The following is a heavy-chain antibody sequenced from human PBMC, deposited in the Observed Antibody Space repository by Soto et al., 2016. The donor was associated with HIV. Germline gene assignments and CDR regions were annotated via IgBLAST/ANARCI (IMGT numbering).Heavy chain of an antibody. CDR1: GGSIRSSGFH. CDR2: IYYTGTT. D-gene: IGHD5-12*01. Sequence: QLQLQESGPGLVKSSESQSLTCTVSGGSIRSSGFHWGWIRQPPGKGLEWIGSIYYTGTTYYNLSLKSRVTISMDMSKNQFSLRLNSMTAADTAVYYCARVGLAGYGLDWGQGTLVTVAS. V-gene: IGHV4-39*01. J-gene: IGHJ1*01. CDR3: ARVGLAGYGLD.